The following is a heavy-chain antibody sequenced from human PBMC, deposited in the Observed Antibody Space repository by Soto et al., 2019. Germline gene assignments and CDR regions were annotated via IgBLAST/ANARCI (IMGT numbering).Heavy chain of an antibody. J-gene: IGHJ3*02. Sequence: ASVKVSCKASGFTFTSSAVQWVRQARGQRLEWIGWIVVGSGNTNYAQKFQERVTITRDMSTSTAYMELSSLRSEDTAVYYCAAGFFGYCISTCCYEVGLDASDIWG. CDR2: IVVGSGNT. CDR3: AAGFFGYCISTCCYEVGLDASDI. V-gene: IGHV1-58*01. CDR1: GFTFTSSA. D-gene: IGHD2-2*03.